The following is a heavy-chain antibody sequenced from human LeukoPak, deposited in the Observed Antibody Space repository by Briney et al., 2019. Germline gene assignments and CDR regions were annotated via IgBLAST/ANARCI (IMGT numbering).Heavy chain of an antibody. J-gene: IGHJ4*02. CDR2: LSYDGSNE. D-gene: IGHD1-26*01. CDR1: GFTFSSYG. CDR3: ARGRGSYSADY. Sequence: GGSLRLSCAASGFTFSSYGMHWVRQAPGKGLEWVALLSYDGSNECYADSVKGRFTISRDNSKNTLYLQMNSLRAEDTAVYYCARGRGSYSADYWGQGTLVTVSS. V-gene: IGHV3-30*19.